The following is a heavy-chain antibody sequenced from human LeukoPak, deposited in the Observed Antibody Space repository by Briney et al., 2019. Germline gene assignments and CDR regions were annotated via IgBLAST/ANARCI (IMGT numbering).Heavy chain of an antibody. Sequence: GGSLRLSCAASGFTFSSYGMHWVRQAPGKGLEWVAVISYDGSKEYYADSVKGRLTISRDNSKNTVSLQMNSLRPEDTALYYCARDGSIHSGTCQGDWGQGTLVIVSS. J-gene: IGHJ4*02. CDR2: ISYDGSKE. V-gene: IGHV3-30*03. CDR1: GFTFSSYG. CDR3: ARDGSIHSGTCQGD. D-gene: IGHD1-26*01.